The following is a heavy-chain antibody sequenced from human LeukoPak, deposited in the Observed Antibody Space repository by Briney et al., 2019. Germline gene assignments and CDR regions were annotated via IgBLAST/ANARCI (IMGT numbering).Heavy chain of an antibody. D-gene: IGHD3-10*01. J-gene: IGHJ4*02. CDR2: ICGRGGGT. CDR3: SKRGVAVRVILVGFDKEAYYFDS. CDR1: GITLCNYA. V-gene: IGHV3-23*01. Sequence: VGCLRHSRAVSGITLCNYAMTSVRPAPGGGVGWVAGICGRGGGTNYAGSVKGRFTISRDDYKNTLYLQMNRLGAGGTRVCICSKRGVAVRVILVGFDKEAYYFDSWGQGALVTVSS.